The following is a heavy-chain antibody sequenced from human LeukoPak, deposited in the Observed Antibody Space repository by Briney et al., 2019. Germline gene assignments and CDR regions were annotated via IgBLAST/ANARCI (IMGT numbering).Heavy chain of an antibody. Sequence: PGGSLRLSCAASGFTVSSNYMSWVRQAPGQGPEWVSVVYPNGRTYYADSVKDRFTVARDNFRNTLYLQMDSLRVEDTALYYCARRWSLDLWGRGTLVTVSS. CDR1: GFTVSSNY. J-gene: IGHJ2*01. CDR3: ARRWSLDL. CDR2: VYPNGRT. V-gene: IGHV3-66*04.